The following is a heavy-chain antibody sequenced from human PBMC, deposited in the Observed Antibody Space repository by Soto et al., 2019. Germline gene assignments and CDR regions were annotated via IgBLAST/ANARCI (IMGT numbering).Heavy chain of an antibody. Sequence: SETLSLTCTVSGGSISSGGYYWSWIRQHPGKGLEWIGYIYYSGSTYYNPSLKSRVTISVDTSKNQFSLKLSSVTAADTAVYYCARAHFGRDYYYYGMDVWGQGTTVTVSS. J-gene: IGHJ6*02. CDR2: IYYSGST. D-gene: IGHD3-3*02. V-gene: IGHV4-31*03. CDR3: ARAHFGRDYYYYGMDV. CDR1: GGSISSGGYY.